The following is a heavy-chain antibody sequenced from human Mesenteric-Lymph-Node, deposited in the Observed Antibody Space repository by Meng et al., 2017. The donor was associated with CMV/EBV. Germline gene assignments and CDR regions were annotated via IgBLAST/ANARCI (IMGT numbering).Heavy chain of an antibody. Sequence: EASGFTFSSYAMHWVRQAPGKGLEWVAVISYDGSNKYYADSVKGRFTISRDTSKNTLYLQMNSLRAEDTAVYYCARDYNYYDSSGHAYWGQGTLVTVSS. CDR2: ISYDGSNK. D-gene: IGHD3-22*01. CDR3: ARDYNYYDSSGHAY. J-gene: IGHJ4*02. V-gene: IGHV3-30*04. CDR1: GFTFSSYA.